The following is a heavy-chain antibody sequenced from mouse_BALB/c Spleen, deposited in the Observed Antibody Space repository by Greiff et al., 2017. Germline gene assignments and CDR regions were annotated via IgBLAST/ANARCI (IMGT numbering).Heavy chain of an antibody. CDR3: ARWGLLRDYYAMDY. Sequence: VQLQQSGAELVKPGASVKLSCTASGFNIKDTYMPWVKQRPEQGLEWIGRIDPANGNTKYDPKFQGKATITADTSSNTAYLQLSSLTSEDTAVYYCARWGLLRDYYAMDYWGQGTSVTVSS. D-gene: IGHD1-1*01. J-gene: IGHJ4*01. V-gene: IGHV14-3*02. CDR1: GFNIKDTY. CDR2: IDPANGNT.